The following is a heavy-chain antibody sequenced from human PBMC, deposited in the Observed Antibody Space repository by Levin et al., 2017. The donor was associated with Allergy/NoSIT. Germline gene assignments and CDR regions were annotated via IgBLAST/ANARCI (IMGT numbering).Heavy chain of an antibody. Sequence: SQTLSLTCTVSGGSISSSISYWGWIRQAPGKGLEWIGSIYISGSTYYNPSLKSRVTTSVDTSKNQFSLKLSSVTAAETAVYYCARQCYDILTGYYNFDYWGKGTLVTVSS. CDR2: IYISGST. V-gene: IGHV4-39*01. D-gene: IGHD3-9*01. CDR3: ARQCYDILTGYYNFDY. CDR1: GGSISSSISY. J-gene: IGHJ4*02.